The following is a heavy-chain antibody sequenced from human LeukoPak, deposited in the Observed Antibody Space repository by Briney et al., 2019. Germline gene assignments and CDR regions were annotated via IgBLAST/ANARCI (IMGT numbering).Heavy chain of an antibody. CDR1: GGSISSGGYY. Sequence: PSQTLSLTCTVSGGSISSGGYYWSWIRQHPGKGLEWIGYIYYSGSTYYNPSLKSRVTISVDTSKNQFSLKLSSVTAADTAVYYCAILFIDRYYFDYWGQGTLVTVSS. D-gene: IGHD3-16*02. V-gene: IGHV4-31*03. J-gene: IGHJ4*02. CDR3: AILFIDRYYFDY. CDR2: IYYSGST.